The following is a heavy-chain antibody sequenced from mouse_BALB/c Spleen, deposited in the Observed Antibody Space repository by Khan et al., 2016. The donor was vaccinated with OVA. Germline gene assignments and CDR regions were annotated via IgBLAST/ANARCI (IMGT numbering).Heavy chain of an antibody. Sequence: QVQLKQSGPGLVAPSQSLSITCTVSGFSLSRYNIHWVRQPPGKGLEWLGMIWGGGGTDYNSTLKSSLSIRKANSKSQVLLKMNSLQTDDTAMYXWARAYYRYDGYYAMDYWGQGTSVTVSS. J-gene: IGHJ4*01. D-gene: IGHD2-14*01. CDR3: ARAYYRYDGYYAMDY. CDR2: IWGGGGT. CDR1: GFSLSRYN. V-gene: IGHV2-6-4*01.